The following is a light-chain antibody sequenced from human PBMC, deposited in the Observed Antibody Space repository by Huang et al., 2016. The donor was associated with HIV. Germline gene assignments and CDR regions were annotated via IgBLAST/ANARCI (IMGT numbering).Light chain of an antibody. V-gene: IGKV3-15*01. Sequence: EIVLTQSPATLSVSQGDRATLSCRAGQSVHINLAWYQQKPGQAPSLLIYGASSRATGIPARFSGSGSGTDFTLTISSLQSEDVAVYYCHQYNNSPPAFGQGTEVEI. CDR2: GAS. CDR1: QSVHIN. J-gene: IGKJ1*01. CDR3: HQYNNSPPA.